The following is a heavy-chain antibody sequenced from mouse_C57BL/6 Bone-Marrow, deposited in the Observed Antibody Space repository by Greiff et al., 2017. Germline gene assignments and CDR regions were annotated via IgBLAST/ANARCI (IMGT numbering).Heavy chain of an antibody. J-gene: IGHJ3*01. V-gene: IGHV1-81*01. CDR2: IYPRSGNT. CDR3: ARSRGPFAY. Sequence: VKLMESGAELARPGASVKLSCKASGYTFTSYGISWVKQRTGQGLEWIGEIYPRSGNTYYNEKFKGKATLTADKSSSTAYMELRSRTSEDSAVYFCARSRGPFAYWGQGTLVTVSA. CDR1: GYTFTSYG.